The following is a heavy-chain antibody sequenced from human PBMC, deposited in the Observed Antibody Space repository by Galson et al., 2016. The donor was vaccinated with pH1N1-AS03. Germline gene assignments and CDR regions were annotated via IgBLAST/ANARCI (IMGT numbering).Heavy chain of an antibody. CDR1: GYSFTNYW. D-gene: IGHD6-19*01. Sequence: QSGAEVKKPGESLKIPCQGSGYSFTNYWIGWVRQMPGKGLEWMGIIYLGDSDTRYSPSFQGQVTISADKSISTAYLQWSSLKASDTAMYYCARLTLSSGWPCDYWGQGTLVTVSS. CDR3: ARLTLSSGWPCDY. CDR2: IYLGDSDT. J-gene: IGHJ4*01. V-gene: IGHV5-51*01.